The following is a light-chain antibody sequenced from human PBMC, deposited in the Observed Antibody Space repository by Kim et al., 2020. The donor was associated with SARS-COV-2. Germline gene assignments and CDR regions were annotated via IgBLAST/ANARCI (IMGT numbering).Light chain of an antibody. Sequence: SGPPGQTASINCSGDKLGDKYACWYQQKPGQSPVLVIYQDSKRPSGIPERFSGSNSGNTDTLTISGTQAMDEADYYCQAWDSSTYVFGTGTKVTVL. CDR1: KLGDKY. CDR2: QDS. V-gene: IGLV3-1*01. J-gene: IGLJ1*01. CDR3: QAWDSSTYV.